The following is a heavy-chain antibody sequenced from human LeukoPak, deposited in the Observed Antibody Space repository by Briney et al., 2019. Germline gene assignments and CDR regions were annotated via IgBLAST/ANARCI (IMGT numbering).Heavy chain of an antibody. CDR1: GFTFSSYW. Sequence: GGSLRLSCAASGFTFSSYWMSWVRQAPGKGLEWVDNINQDGTEKYYVDSVKGRFTISRDNAKNSLYLLMNSLRVEDTAVYYCAKLAKYFYGSETYYFFEHWGQGTPVTASS. D-gene: IGHD3-10*01. CDR2: INQDGTEK. CDR3: AKLAKYFYGSETYYFFEH. V-gene: IGHV3-7*01. J-gene: IGHJ4*02.